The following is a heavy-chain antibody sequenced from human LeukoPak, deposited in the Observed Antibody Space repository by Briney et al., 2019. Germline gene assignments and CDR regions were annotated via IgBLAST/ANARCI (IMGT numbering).Heavy chain of an antibody. J-gene: IGHJ5*02. V-gene: IGHV4-30-2*01. CDR2: IYHSGST. CDR1: GASISSGDYS. D-gene: IGHD2-15*01. CDR3: ARAGGCSGGSCYFWFDP. Sequence: SQTLSLTCAVSGASISSGDYSWSWIRQPPGKGLEWIGYIYHSGSTYYNPSLKSRVTISVDRSKNQFSLKLSSVTAADTAVYYCARAGGCSGGSCYFWFDPWGQGTLVTVSS.